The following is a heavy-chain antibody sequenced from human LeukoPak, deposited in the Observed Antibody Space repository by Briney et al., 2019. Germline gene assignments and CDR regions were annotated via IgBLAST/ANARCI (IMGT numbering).Heavy chain of an antibody. CDR1: GGSFSSSSYY. CDR2: IYYSGST. D-gene: IGHD3-22*01. J-gene: IGHJ4*02. Sequence: PSETLSLTCTVSGGSFSSSSYYWGWIRQPPGKGLEWIGSIYYSGSTYYNPSLKSRVTISVDTSKNQFSLKLSSVTAADTAVYYCARDDYDSSGYWWGLFDYWGQGTLVTVSS. V-gene: IGHV4-39*07. CDR3: ARDDYDSSGYWWGLFDY.